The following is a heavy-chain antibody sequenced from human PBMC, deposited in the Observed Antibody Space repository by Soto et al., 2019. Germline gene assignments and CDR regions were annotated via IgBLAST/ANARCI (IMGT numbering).Heavy chain of an antibody. J-gene: IGHJ6*02. CDR3: ASLQYCSSTSCPLGYYGMDV. CDR2: IDPSDSYT. D-gene: IGHD2-2*01. Sequence: GESLKISCKGSGYSFTSYWIGWVGRSPGKGLEWMGRIDPSDSYTNYSPSFQGHVTISADKSISTAYLQWSSLKASDTAMYYCASLQYCSSTSCPLGYYGMDVWGQGTTVTVSS. CDR1: GYSFTSYW. V-gene: IGHV5-10-1*01.